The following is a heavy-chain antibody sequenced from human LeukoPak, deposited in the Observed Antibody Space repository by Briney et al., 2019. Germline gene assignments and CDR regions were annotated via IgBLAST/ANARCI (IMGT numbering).Heavy chain of an antibody. CDR3: ARAGDYDILTGYRYDGGFDY. Sequence: ASVKVSCKASGYTFTGYYMHWVRQAPGQGLEWMGWINPNSGGTNYAQKFQGRVTMTRDTSISTAYMELSSVTAADTAVYYCARAGDYDILTGYRYDGGFDYWGQGTLVTVSS. CDR2: INPNSGGT. J-gene: IGHJ4*02. CDR1: GYTFTGYY. V-gene: IGHV1-2*02. D-gene: IGHD3-9*01.